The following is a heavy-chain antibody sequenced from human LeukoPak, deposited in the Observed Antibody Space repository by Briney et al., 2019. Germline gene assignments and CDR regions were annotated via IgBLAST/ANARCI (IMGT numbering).Heavy chain of an antibody. CDR2: IYYSGST. CDR3: ARQDSSSWYSRWYFDL. Sequence: LETLSLTCTVSGGSISSSSYYWGWIRQPPGKGLEWIGSIYYSGSTYYNPSLKSRVTISVDTSKNQFSLKLSSVTAADTAVYYCARQDSSSWYSRWYFDLWGRGTLVTVSS. CDR1: GGSISSSSYY. V-gene: IGHV4-39*01. J-gene: IGHJ2*01. D-gene: IGHD6-13*01.